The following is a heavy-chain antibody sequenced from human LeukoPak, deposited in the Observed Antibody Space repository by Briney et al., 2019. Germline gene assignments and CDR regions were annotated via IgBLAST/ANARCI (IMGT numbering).Heavy chain of an antibody. CDR1: GFTFSNAW. CDR3: ASSSGWYLSSDY. V-gene: IGHV3-53*01. D-gene: IGHD6-19*01. J-gene: IGHJ4*02. CDR2: IYSGGST. Sequence: GGSLRLSCAASGFTFSNAWMNWVRQAPGKGLEWVSVIYSGGSTYYADSVKGRFTISRDNSKNTLYLQMNSLRAEDTAVYYCASSSGWYLSSDYWGQGTLVTVSS.